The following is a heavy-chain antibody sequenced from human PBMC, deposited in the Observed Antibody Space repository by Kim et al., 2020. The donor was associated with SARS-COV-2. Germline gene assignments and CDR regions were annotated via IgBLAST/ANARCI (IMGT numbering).Heavy chain of an antibody. V-gene: IGHV3-33*01. D-gene: IGHD6-19*01. J-gene: IGHJ4*02. CDR1: GFTLRSYG. CDR2: FWFDGRNK. Sequence: GGSLRLSCVASGFTLRSYGIHWVRQAPGKGLEWVAVFWFDGRNKNHADSVKGRFTLSSDNAKDTLYLQMDSLRVEDTAVYYCARDIYRSGWPLNEWGQGTRVTVSS. CDR3: ARDIYRSGWPLNE.